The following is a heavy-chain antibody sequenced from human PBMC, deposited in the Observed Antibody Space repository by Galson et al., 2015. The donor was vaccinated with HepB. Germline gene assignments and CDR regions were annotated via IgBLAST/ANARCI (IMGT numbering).Heavy chain of an antibody. CDR3: ARQSGARTLWFRELLGASVY. J-gene: IGHJ4*02. D-gene: IGHD3-10*01. CDR1: GYTFTSYA. CDR2: INAGNGNT. V-gene: IGHV1-3*01. Sequence: SVKVSCKASGYTFTSYAMHWVRQAPGQRLEWMGWINAGNGNTKYSQKFQGRVTITRDTSASTAYMELSSLRSEDTAVYYCARQSGARTLWFRELLGASVYWGQGTLVTVSS.